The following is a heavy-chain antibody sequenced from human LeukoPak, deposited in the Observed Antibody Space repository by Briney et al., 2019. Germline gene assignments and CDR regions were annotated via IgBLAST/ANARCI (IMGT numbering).Heavy chain of an antibody. CDR3: ARDQVSRWGYYYGMDV. CDR1: GFTFSSYE. V-gene: IGHV3-48*03. CDR2: ISSSGSTI. Sequence: GGSLRLSCAASGFTFSSYEMNWVRQAPGKGLEWVSYISSSGSTIYYADSVKGRFTISRDNAKNSLYLQMNSLRAEDTAVYCCARDQVSRWGYYYGMDVWGQGTTVTVSS. J-gene: IGHJ6*02. D-gene: IGHD5-24*01.